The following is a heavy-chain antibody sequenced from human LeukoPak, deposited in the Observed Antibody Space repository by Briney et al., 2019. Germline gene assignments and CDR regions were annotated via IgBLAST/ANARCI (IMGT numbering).Heavy chain of an antibody. J-gene: IGHJ6*02. CDR1: GFTFSSYW. CDR2: INSDGSST. CDR3: ARDLFYGDYEYYYYYYGMDV. D-gene: IGHD4-17*01. V-gene: IGHV3-74*01. Sequence: GGSLRLSRAASGFTFSSYWMHWVRQAPGKGLVWVSRINSDGSSTSYADSVKGRFTISRDNAKNTLYLQMNSLRAEDTAVYYCARDLFYGDYEYYYYYYGMDVWGQGTTVTVSS.